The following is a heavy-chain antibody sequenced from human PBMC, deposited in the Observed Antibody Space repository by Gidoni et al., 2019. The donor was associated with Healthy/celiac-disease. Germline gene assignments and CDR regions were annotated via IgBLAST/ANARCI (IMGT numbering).Heavy chain of an antibody. CDR3: ASGHGGGSGYYYYGMDV. D-gene: IGHD3-16*01. J-gene: IGHJ6*02. V-gene: IGHV1-8*01. CDR2: MNPNSGIT. CDR1: GYTFTSYD. Sequence: QVQLVQSGPEVKKPGASVKVSCKASGYTFTSYDINWVRQATGQGLEWMGWMNPNSGITGYAQKFQGRVTMTRNTSISTAYMELSSLRSEDTAVYYCASGHGGGSGYYYYGMDVWGQGTTVTVSS.